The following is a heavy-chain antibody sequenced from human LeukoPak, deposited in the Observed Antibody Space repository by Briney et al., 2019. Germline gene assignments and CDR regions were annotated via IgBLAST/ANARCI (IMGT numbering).Heavy chain of an antibody. CDR2: ISYDGSNK. J-gene: IGHJ6*04. V-gene: IGHV3-30*04. CDR1: GFTFSSYA. CDR3: ARDEWFGELMNYYYYGMGV. D-gene: IGHD3-10*01. Sequence: SGGYLRLYCAASGFTFSSYAMHWVRQAPGKGLEWVAVISYDGSNKYYADSVKGRFTISRDNSKNTLYLQMNSLRAEDTAVYYCARDEWFGELMNYYYYGMGVWGKGTTVTVSS.